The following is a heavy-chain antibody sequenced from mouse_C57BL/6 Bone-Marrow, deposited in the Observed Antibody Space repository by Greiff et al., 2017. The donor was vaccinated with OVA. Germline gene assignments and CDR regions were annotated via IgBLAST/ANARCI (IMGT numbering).Heavy chain of an antibody. CDR3: AREYYGSSYDYAMDY. D-gene: IGHD1-1*01. CDR1: GYTFTSYG. V-gene: IGHV1-81*01. CDR2: IYPRSGNT. J-gene: IGHJ4*01. Sequence: LQESGAELARPGASVKLSCKASGYTFTSYGISWVKQRTGQGLEWIGEIYPRSGNTYYNEKFKGKATLTADKSSSTAYMELRSLTSEDSAVYFCAREYYGSSYDYAMDYWGQGTSVTVSS.